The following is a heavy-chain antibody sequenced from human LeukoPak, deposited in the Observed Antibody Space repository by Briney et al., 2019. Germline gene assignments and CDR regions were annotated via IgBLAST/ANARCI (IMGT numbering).Heavy chain of an antibody. D-gene: IGHD6-13*01. J-gene: IGHJ4*02. CDR2: ISGSGGST. Sequence: GGSLRLSCAASGFTFSSYAMSWVRQAPGKGLEWVSAISGSGGSTYYADSVKGRFTISRDNSKNTLYLQMNSLRAEDTAVYYCAKDPLPGGILYYFGYWGQGTLVTVSS. V-gene: IGHV3-23*01. CDR1: GFTFSSYA. CDR3: AKDPLPGGILYYFGY.